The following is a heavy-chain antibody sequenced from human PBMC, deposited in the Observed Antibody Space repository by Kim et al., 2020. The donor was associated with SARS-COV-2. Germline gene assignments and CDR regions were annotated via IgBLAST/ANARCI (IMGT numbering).Heavy chain of an antibody. Sequence: GGSLRLSCAASGFTFSSYAMSWVRQAPGKGLEWVSAISGSGGSTYYADSVKGRFTISRDNSKNTLYLQMNSLRAEDTAVYYCAKDGSSWGFGIQLWLHYWGQGTLVTVSS. CDR1: GFTFSSYA. D-gene: IGHD5-18*01. V-gene: IGHV3-23*01. CDR2: ISGSGGST. J-gene: IGHJ4*02. CDR3: AKDGSSWGFGIQLWLHY.